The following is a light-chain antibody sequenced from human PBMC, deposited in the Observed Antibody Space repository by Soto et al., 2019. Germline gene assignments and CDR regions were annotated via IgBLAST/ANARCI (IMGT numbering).Light chain of an antibody. V-gene: IGLV1-51*01. Sequence: QSVLTQPPSVSAAPGQKVTISCSGSSSNIGSNFVFWYQHLPGTAPKLLIYDSNQRPSAIPDRFSGSKSGTSATLDITGLQTGDEADYYCGSWDNSLSAVVFGGGTKLTVL. CDR3: GSWDNSLSAVV. CDR1: SSNIGSNF. J-gene: IGLJ3*02. CDR2: DSN.